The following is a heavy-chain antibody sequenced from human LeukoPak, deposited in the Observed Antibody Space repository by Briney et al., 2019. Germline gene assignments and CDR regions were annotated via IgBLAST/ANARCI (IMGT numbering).Heavy chain of an antibody. J-gene: IGHJ4*02. D-gene: IGHD2-15*01. Sequence: GRSLRLSCAASVFTFHDYAMHWVRQAPGQGLEWVSGISWNSGSIGYADSVKGRFTISRDNARNSLYLQMNSLRAEDMALYYCAKGSRWLLFSDFDYWGQGTLVTVSS. CDR3: AKGSRWLLFSDFDY. CDR1: VFTFHDYA. V-gene: IGHV3-9*03. CDR2: ISWNSGSI.